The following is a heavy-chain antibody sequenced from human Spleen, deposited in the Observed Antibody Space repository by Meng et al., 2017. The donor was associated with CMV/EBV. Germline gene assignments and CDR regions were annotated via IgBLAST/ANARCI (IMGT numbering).Heavy chain of an antibody. CDR2: INPNSGGT. V-gene: IGHV1-2*02. D-gene: IGHD4-17*01. Sequence: ASVKVSCKASGYTFTGYYMHWVRQAPGQGLEWMGWINPNSGGTNYAQKFQGRVTMTRDTSISTAYMELRSLRSDDTAVYYCARGEKPLSARYGDYDYWGQGTLVTVSS. CDR3: ARGEKPLSARYGDYDY. CDR1: GYTFTGYY. J-gene: IGHJ4*02.